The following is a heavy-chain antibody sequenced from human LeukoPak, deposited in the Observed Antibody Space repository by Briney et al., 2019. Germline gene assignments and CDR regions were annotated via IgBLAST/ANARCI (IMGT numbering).Heavy chain of an antibody. CDR3: ARHRGYYSAVFDY. CDR1: GGSISSYY. D-gene: IGHD3-22*01. J-gene: IGHJ4*02. Sequence: SETLSLTCTVSGGSISSYYWSWIRQPPGKGLEWIGYIYYSGSTNYNPSLKSRVTISVDTSKNQFSLKLSSVTAADTAVYYCARHRGYYSAVFDYWGQGTLVTVSS. CDR2: IYYSGST. V-gene: IGHV4-59*08.